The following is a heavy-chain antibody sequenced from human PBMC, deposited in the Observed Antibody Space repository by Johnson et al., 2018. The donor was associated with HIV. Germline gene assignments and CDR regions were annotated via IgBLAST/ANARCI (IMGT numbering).Heavy chain of an antibody. D-gene: IGHD6-13*01. V-gene: IGHV3-30*19. CDR2: IWKEGKTK. CDR1: GFMFSSYG. Sequence: QVQLVESGGGVAQPGRSLRLSCAASGFMFSSYGRHWVRQAPGTGLEWLDGIWKEGKTKYYADSVTGRFTISRDNSQNTLDLQMNRLRAEDTAVYYGARDSASGQQLSNSDAFDIGGQGTMVTVSS. CDR3: ARDSASGQQLSNSDAFDI. J-gene: IGHJ3*02.